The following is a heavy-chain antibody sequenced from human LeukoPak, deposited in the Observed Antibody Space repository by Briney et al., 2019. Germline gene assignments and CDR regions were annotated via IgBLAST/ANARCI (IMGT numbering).Heavy chain of an antibody. CDR1: GFTFDDYD. V-gene: IGHV3-43D*04. CDR2: ISWNGGST. J-gene: IGHJ4*02. D-gene: IGHD2-8*01. Sequence: GGSLRLSCAASGFTFDDYDMHWVRQAPGKGLEWVSLISWNGGSTDCADSVKGRFTIPRYNSKKSLYLQMNSLRAEDTALYYCAKDAIWTGYCSNGVCHTFDYWGQGTLVTVSS. CDR3: AKDAIWTGYCSNGVCHTFDY.